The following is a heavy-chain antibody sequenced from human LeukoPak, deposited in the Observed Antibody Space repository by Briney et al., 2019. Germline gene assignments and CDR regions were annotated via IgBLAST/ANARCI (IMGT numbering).Heavy chain of an antibody. D-gene: IGHD1-26*01. Sequence: GGSLRLSCAASGFTFSSYWMSWVRQAPGKGLKWVANIKQDGSEKYYVDSVKGRFTISRDNAKNSLYLQMNSLRAEDTAVYYCARALVGATPYYYGMDVWGQGTTVTVSS. J-gene: IGHJ6*02. CDR1: GFTFSSYW. CDR2: IKQDGSEK. V-gene: IGHV3-7*04. CDR3: ARALVGATPYYYGMDV.